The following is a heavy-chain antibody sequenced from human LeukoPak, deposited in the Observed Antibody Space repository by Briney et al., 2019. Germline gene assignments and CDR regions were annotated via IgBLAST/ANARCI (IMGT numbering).Heavy chain of an antibody. V-gene: IGHV1-46*01. CDR1: GYTFTSYY. CDR2: INPSGGST. J-gene: IGHJ6*02. D-gene: IGHD6-13*01. Sequence: SVKVSCKASGYTFTSYYMHWVRQAPGQGLEWMGIINPSGGSTSYAQKFQGRVTMTRDTSTSTVYMELSSLRSEDTAVYYCARDFLAYSSSWYNNGIYYYYGMDVWGQGTTVTVSS. CDR3: ARDFLAYSSSWYNNGIYYYYGMDV.